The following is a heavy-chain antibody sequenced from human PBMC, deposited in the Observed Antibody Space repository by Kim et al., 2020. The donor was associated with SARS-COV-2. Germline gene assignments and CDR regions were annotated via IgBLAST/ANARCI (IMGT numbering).Heavy chain of an antibody. J-gene: IGHJ6*02. CDR2: ISYDGSNK. CDR3: AKDRLQSDYGMDV. D-gene: IGHD2-21*01. CDR1: GFTFSSYG. Sequence: GESLRLSCAASGFTFSSYGMHWVRQAPGKGLEWVAVISYDGSNKYYADSVKGRFTISRDNSKNTLYLQMNSLRAEDTAVYYCAKDRLQSDYGMDVWGQGTTVTVSS. V-gene: IGHV3-30*18.